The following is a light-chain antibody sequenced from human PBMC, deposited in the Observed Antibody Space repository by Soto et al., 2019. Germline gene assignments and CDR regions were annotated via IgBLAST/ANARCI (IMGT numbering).Light chain of an antibody. CDR3: QQYGSSPYS. V-gene: IGKV3-20*01. J-gene: IGKJ2*03. CDR1: QSATSNY. CDR2: GAS. Sequence: EIVLTQSPGTLSLSPGERATLSCRASQSATSNYLAWYQQKPGQAPRLLIYGASSRAAVIPERFSGSGSGTDFTLTISRLEPEDFAVYYCQQYGSSPYSFGQGTKVDIK.